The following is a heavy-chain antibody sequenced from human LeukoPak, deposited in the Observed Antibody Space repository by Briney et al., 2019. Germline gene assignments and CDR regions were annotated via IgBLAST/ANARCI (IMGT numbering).Heavy chain of an antibody. Sequence: GASVKVSCKASGYTFTSYGITWVRQAPGQGLEWMGWISAYNANTNYAQKLHGRVTMTTDTSTSTAYMELRSLRSDDTAVYYCARRATRDTIFGVVNPDYYFDYWGQGTLVTVSS. CDR2: ISAYNANT. CDR1: GYTFTSYG. V-gene: IGHV1-18*01. J-gene: IGHJ4*02. CDR3: ARRATRDTIFGVVNPDYYFDY. D-gene: IGHD3-3*01.